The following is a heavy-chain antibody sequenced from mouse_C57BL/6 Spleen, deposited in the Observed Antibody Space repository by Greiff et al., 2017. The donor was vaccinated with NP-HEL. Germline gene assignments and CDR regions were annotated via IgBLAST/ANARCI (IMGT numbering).Heavy chain of an antibody. CDR2: ISYDGSN. J-gene: IGHJ1*03. CDR3: ARGGGSYWYFDV. CDR1: GYSITSGYY. V-gene: IGHV3-6*01. Sequence: EVKLQESGPGLVKPSQSLSLTCSVTGYSITSGYYWHWIRQFPGNKLEWMGYISYDGSNNYNPSLKNRISITRDTSKNQFFLKLNSVTTEDTATYYCARGGGSYWYFDVWGTGTTVTVSS.